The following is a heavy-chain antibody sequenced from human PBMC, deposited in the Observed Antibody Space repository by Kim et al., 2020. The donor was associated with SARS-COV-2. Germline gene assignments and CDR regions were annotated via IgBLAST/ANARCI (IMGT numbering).Heavy chain of an antibody. Sequence: SETLSLTCTVSGGSISSYYWSWIRQPPGKGLERIGYIYYSGSTNYKPSLKSPVTISVDTAKNQFSLQLSSVTAADTAVSYCARNFDSWGPGTLVTVSS. CDR1: GGSISSYY. CDR3: ARNFDS. V-gene: IGHV4-59*08. CDR2: IYYSGST. J-gene: IGHJ4*02.